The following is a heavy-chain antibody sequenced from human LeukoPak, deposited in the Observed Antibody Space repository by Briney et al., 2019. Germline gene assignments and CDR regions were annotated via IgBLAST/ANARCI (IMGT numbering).Heavy chain of an antibody. CDR2: IRYDGSNK. CDR3: ARDDYGGIDY. V-gene: IGHV3-30*02. Sequence: PGGSLRLSCAASGFTFSSYGMHWVRQAPGKGLEWVAFIRYDGSNKYYADSVKGRFTISRDNSKNTLYLQMNSLRAQDKAVYYCARDDYGGIDYWGQGTLVTVSS. D-gene: IGHD4-17*01. J-gene: IGHJ4*02. CDR1: GFTFSSYG.